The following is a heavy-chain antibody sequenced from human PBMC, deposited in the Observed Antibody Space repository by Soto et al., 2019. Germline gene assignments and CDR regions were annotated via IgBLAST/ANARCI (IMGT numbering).Heavy chain of an antibody. D-gene: IGHD3-10*01. Sequence: GGSLRLSCAASGFTFSMYGMHWVRQAPGRGLEWVAVISYDGSNKYYADSVKGRFTISRDNSKNTLYLQMNSLRAEDTAVYYCAKDQLWFGELFVKAGYSYGPFDYWGQGTLVTVSS. J-gene: IGHJ4*02. CDR3: AKDQLWFGELFVKAGYSYGPFDY. CDR2: ISYDGSNK. V-gene: IGHV3-30*18. CDR1: GFTFSMYG.